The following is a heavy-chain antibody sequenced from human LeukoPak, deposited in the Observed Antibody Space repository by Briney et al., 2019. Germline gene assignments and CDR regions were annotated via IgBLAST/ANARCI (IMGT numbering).Heavy chain of an antibody. Sequence: KPSETLSLTCTVSGGSISSYYWSWIRQPPGKGLEWIGYIYYSGSTNYNPSLKSRVTISVDTSKNQFSLKLSSVTAADTAVYYCASLDTEYYFDYWGQGTLVTVSS. CDR3: ASLDTEYYFDY. CDR2: IYYSGST. D-gene: IGHD5-18*01. CDR1: GGSISSYY. J-gene: IGHJ4*02. V-gene: IGHV4-59*12.